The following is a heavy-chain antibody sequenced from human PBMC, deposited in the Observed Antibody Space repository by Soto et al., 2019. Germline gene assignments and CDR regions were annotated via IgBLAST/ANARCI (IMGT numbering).Heavy chain of an antibody. CDR3: ASAYYYDSSGYSLGY. Sequence: QVQLVQSGADVKKPGSSVKVSCKASGGTFSSYTISWVRQAPGQGLEWMGRIIPILGIANYAQKFQGRVTITADKSTSTAYMELSSLRSEDTAVYYCASAYYYDSSGYSLGYWGQGTLVTVSS. J-gene: IGHJ4*02. D-gene: IGHD3-22*01. CDR2: IIPILGIA. CDR1: GGTFSSYT. V-gene: IGHV1-69*02.